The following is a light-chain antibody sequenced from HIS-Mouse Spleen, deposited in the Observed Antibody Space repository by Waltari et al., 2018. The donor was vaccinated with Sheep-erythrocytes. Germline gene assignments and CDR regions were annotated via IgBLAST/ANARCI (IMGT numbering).Light chain of an antibody. CDR3: SSYTSSSTWV. CDR1: SSDVGGYNY. Sequence: QSALTQPASVSGSPGQSITISCTGTSSDVGGYNYVSWYQQHPGQAPKLMIYEFSNRPSGVSNSFSGSKSGNTASLTISGLQAEDEADYYCSSYTSSSTWVFGGGTKLTVL. CDR2: EFS. V-gene: IGLV2-14*01. J-gene: IGLJ3*02.